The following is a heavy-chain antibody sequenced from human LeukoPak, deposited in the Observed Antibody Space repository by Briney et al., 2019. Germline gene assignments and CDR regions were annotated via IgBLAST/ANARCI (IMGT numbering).Heavy chain of an antibody. CDR1: GXTFSDYA. CDR2: ILHDGRTT. V-gene: IGHV3-30*18. Sequence: GGSLRLSCAASGXTFSDYAMHWVRQAPGKGLEWVAVILHDGRTTYYADFVKGRLTISRDNSKNTLYLQMNSLRAEDTAVYYCAKDDYGMDVWGQGATVTVSS. CDR3: AKDDYGMDV. J-gene: IGHJ6*02.